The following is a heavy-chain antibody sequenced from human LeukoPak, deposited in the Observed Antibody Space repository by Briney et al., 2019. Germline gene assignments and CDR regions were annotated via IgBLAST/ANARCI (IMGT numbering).Heavy chain of an antibody. CDR3: AKDQPRAYFDY. J-gene: IGHJ4*02. Sequence: PGGSLRLSCAASGFTFSSHGMHWVRQAPGKGLEWVAFVRSAGAIKFYADSVEGRFIISRDNSKNTMYLQMNSLRAEDTAVYYCAKDQPRAYFDYWGQGTLVTVSS. CDR2: VRSAGAIK. CDR1: GFTFSSHG. D-gene: IGHD2-2*01. V-gene: IGHV3-30*02.